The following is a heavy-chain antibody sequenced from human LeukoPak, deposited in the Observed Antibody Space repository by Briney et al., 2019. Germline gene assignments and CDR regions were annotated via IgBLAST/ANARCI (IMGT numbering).Heavy chain of an antibody. CDR3: AKVTYYDFWSGPTGLDY. J-gene: IGHJ4*02. V-gene: IGHV3-23*01. Sequence: GGSLRLSCAASGFSFSNYAMSWVCQAPGKGLEWVSGISGSGHSSYYADSVKGRFTISRDNSKNTLWLQMNSLRAEDTAVYYCAKVTYYDFWSGPTGLDYWGQGTLVTVSS. D-gene: IGHD3-3*01. CDR2: ISGSGHSS. CDR1: GFSFSNYA.